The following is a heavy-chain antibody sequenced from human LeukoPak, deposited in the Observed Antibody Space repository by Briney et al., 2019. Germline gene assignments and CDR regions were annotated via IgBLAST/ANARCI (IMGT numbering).Heavy chain of an antibody. D-gene: IGHD3-3*01. CDR3: ASWGQFWSGYYHYYYYYYMDV. CDR2: INPNSGGT. V-gene: IGHV1-2*02. J-gene: IGHJ6*03. Sequence: ASVTVSFMASGYTFTDYYMHWVRQAPGQGLEWMGWINPNSGGTNYAQKFQGRVTMTRDTSISTAYMELSRLRSDDTAVYYCASWGQFWSGYYHYYYYYYMDVWGKGTTVTVSS. CDR1: GYTFTDYY.